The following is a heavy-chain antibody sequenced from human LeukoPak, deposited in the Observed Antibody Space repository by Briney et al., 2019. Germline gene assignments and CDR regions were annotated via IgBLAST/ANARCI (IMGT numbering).Heavy chain of an antibody. V-gene: IGHV3-53*01. J-gene: IGHJ4*02. CDR3: ARGDITLFDY. D-gene: IGHD3-10*01. CDR2: IYSGAST. Sequence: PGGSLRLSCAASGFIVSSNYMSWVRQAPGKGLEWVSVIYSGASTHYADSVKGRFTISRDTSKNTLYLQMNSLRPEDTAMYYCARGDITLFDYWGQGTLVTVSS. CDR1: GFIVSSNY.